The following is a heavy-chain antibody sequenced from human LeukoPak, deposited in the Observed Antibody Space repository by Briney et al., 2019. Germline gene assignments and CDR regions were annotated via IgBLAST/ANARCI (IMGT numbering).Heavy chain of an antibody. V-gene: IGHV3-30-3*01. CDR2: ISYDGSNK. CDR3: ARMSTYYYDSSGYGPHRNGGELDY. CDR1: GFTFSSYA. J-gene: IGHJ4*02. Sequence: GGSLRLSCAASGFTFSSYAMHWVRQAPGKELEWVAVISYDGSNKYYADSVKGRFTISRDNSKNTLYLQMNSLRAEDTAVYYCARMSTYYYDSSGYGPHRNGGELDYWGQGTLVTVSS. D-gene: IGHD3-22*01.